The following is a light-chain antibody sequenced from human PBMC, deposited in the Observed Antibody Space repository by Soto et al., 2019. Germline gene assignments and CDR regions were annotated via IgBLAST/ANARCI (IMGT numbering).Light chain of an antibody. V-gene: IGKV1-5*03. J-gene: IGKJ1*01. CDR3: QQYHSYRT. CDR1: QTIDNW. CDR2: KAS. Sequence: DIQMTQSPSTLSSSVGDTVTISCRASQTIDNWVAWYQQKPGKAPKLLISKASTLESGVPSRFRGSGSGTEFTLTISSLQPDDFATYYCQQYHSYRTFGQGNKVE.